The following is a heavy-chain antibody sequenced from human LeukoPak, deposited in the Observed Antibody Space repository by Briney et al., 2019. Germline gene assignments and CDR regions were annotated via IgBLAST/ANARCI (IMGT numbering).Heavy chain of an antibody. V-gene: IGHV3-9*03. CDR3: AKSLTNGYSSGWPFDY. CDR1: GFTFDDYA. D-gene: IGHD6-19*01. CDR2: ISWNSGNI. Sequence: GGSLRLSCAASGFTFDDYAMHWVRQAPGKGLEWVSGISWNSGNIGYADSVKGRFTISRDNAKNSLYLQMNSLRAEDVALYYCAKSLTNGYSSGWPFDYWGQGTLVTVSS. J-gene: IGHJ4*02.